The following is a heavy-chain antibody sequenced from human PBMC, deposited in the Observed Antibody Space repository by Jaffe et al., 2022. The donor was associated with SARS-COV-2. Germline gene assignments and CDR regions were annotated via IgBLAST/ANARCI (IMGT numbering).Heavy chain of an antibody. CDR3: ARLRGWLRLGDGMDV. D-gene: IGHD5-12*01. CDR2: IYYSGST. Sequence: QLQLQESGPGLVKPSETLSLTCTVSGGSISSSSYYWGWIRQPPGKGLEWIGSIYYSGSTYYNPSLKSRVTISVDTSKNQFSLKLSSVTAADTAVYYCARLRGWLRLGDGMDVWGQGTTVTVSS. CDR1: GGSISSSSYY. V-gene: IGHV4-39*01. J-gene: IGHJ6*02.